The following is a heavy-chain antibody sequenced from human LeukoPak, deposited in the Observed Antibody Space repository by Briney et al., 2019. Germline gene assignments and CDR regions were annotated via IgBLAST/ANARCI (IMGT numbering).Heavy chain of an antibody. Sequence: GGSLRLSCAASRFTVSSNYTSWVRQAPGKGLEWVSVIYSGGSTYYADSVKGRFTISRDNSKNTLYLQMNSLRAEDTAVYHCARDGDGAFDIWGQGTMVTVSS. CDR2: IYSGGST. CDR1: RFTVSSNY. J-gene: IGHJ3*02. CDR3: ARDGDGAFDI. D-gene: IGHD7-27*01. V-gene: IGHV3-53*01.